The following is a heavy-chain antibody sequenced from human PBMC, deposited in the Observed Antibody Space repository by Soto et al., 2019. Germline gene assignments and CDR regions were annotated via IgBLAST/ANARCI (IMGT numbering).Heavy chain of an antibody. CDR1: GGSFSGYY. CDR2: SNHSGST. D-gene: IGHD3-10*01. J-gene: IGHJ3*02. CDR3: ARGWYRDGSGSAFDI. V-gene: IGHV4-34*01. Sequence: QVQLQQWGAGLLKPSETLSLTCAVYGGSFSGYYWSWVRQPQGKGLEWNGESNHSGSTNYNPSLKSRATISVETSKNQSSMQLSAVTAADAADYYGARGWYRDGSGSAFDIWGQGTMVTVSS.